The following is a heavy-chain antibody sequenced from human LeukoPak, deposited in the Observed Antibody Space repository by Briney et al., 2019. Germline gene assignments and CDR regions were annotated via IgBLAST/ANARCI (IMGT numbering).Heavy chain of an antibody. CDR1: GYTFTGYY. CDR2: INPNSGGT. V-gene: IGHV1-2*04. CDR3: ARGVRFGELFIDY. Sequence: ASVKVSCKASGYTFTGYYMHWVRQAPGQGLEWMGWINPNSGGTNYAQKFQGWVTMTRDTSISTAYMELSRLRSDDTAVYYCARGVRFGELFIDYWGQGTLVTVSS. D-gene: IGHD3-10*01. J-gene: IGHJ4*02.